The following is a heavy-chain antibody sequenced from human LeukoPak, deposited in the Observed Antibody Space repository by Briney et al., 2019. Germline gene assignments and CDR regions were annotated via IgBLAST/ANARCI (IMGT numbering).Heavy chain of an antibody. V-gene: IGHV4-34*01. CDR3: ARFPYYDYVWGSYRYSFDY. J-gene: IGHJ4*02. D-gene: IGHD3-16*02. CDR1: GGCFSGCY. CDR2: INHSGST. Sequence: PSETLSLTCAVYGGCFSGCYWSWIRQPPGKGLEWIGEINHSGSTNYNPSLKSRVTISVDTSKNQFSLKLSSVTAADTAVYYCARFPYYDYVWGSYRYSFDYWGQGTLVTVSS.